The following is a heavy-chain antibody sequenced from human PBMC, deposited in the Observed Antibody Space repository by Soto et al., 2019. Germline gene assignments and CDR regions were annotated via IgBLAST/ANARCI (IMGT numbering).Heavy chain of an antibody. CDR3: ARAVAVPADFDY. Sequence: QVQLVQSGAEEKKPGASVKVSCKASGYTFTSYAMHWVRQAPGQRLEWMGWINAGNGNTNYSQKFQGRVTITRDTSASTAYMELSSLRSEDTAVYYCARAVAVPADFDYWGQVTLVNFSS. CDR2: INAGNGNT. D-gene: IGHD6-19*01. J-gene: IGHJ4*02. V-gene: IGHV1-3*05. CDR1: GYTFTSYA.